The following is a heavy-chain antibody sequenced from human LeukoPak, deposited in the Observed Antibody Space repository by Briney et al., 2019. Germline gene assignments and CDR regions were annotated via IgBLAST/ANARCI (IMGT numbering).Heavy chain of an antibody. D-gene: IGHD3-22*01. V-gene: IGHV3-66*04. J-gene: IGHJ5*02. CDR2: IYSVGST. CDR1: GSTVSSNY. Sequence: PGGALRLSCAASGSTVSSNYMSWVREAPGKGLEWGSVIYSVGSTYYADYVKGRFTISRDNSKHKMYLQMNSVTGEDTAVYYCARPKPKDYYESGGYKDGWFAPWGQGTLVTVSS. CDR3: ARPKPKDYYESGGYKDGWFAP.